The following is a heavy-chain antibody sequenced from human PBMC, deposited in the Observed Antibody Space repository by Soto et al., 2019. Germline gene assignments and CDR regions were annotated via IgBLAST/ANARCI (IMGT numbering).Heavy chain of an antibody. D-gene: IGHD6-13*01. CDR3: ARRERAAGTDWWFDP. J-gene: IGHJ5*02. Sequence: SETLSLTCTVSGGSIISSSFHWVWIRQPPGKGLEWIGSIYYSGSTYYSPSLKSRVTISVDTSKNQFSLKRSSVTAADTAVYYCARRERAAGTDWWFDPWGQGTLVT. V-gene: IGHV4-39*01. CDR2: IYYSGST. CDR1: GGSIISSSFH.